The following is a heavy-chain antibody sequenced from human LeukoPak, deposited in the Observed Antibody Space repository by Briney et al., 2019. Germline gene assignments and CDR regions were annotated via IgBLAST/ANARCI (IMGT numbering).Heavy chain of an antibody. CDR1: GFTFSSSP. CDR2: ITSNGDST. Sequence: GGSLRLSCAASGFTFSSSPMHWVRQAPGKGLEYVSAITSNGDSTYYANSVKGRFTISRDNSKNTLSLQMGSLRAEDMAVYYCARADSRGYYNYWGQGTLVTVSS. V-gene: IGHV3-64*01. J-gene: IGHJ4*02. D-gene: IGHD3-22*01. CDR3: ARADSRGYYNY.